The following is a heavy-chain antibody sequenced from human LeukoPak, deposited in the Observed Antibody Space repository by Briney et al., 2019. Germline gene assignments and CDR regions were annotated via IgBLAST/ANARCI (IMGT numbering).Heavy chain of an antibody. Sequence: GGSLRLSCAASGFTFSSYSMNWVRQAPGKGLEWVSYISSSSSTIYYADSVKGRLTISRDNAKNSLYLQMNSLRAEDTAVYYCARDDSSSEFDYWGQGTLVTVSS. CDR2: ISSSSSTI. D-gene: IGHD6-6*01. J-gene: IGHJ4*02. CDR3: ARDDSSSEFDY. V-gene: IGHV3-48*01. CDR1: GFTFSSYS.